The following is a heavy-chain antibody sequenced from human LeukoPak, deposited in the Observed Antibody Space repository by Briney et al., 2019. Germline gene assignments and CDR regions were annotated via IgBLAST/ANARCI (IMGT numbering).Heavy chain of an antibody. CDR1: GFTSSSYA. Sequence: GGSLRLSCAASGFTSSSYAMSWVRQAPGKGLEWVSGISGSGDNTYYADSVKGRFTISRDNSKNTLYVQVNSLGTEDTAAYYCAKGSYYDSSGSFYFDYWGQGTLVTVSS. V-gene: IGHV3-23*01. D-gene: IGHD3-22*01. CDR3: AKGSYYDSSGSFYFDY. CDR2: ISGSGDNT. J-gene: IGHJ4*02.